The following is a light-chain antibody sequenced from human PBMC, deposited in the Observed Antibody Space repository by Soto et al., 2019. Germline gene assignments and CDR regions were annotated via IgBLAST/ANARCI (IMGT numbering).Light chain of an antibody. CDR3: QQLNSDPPIT. CDR1: QGISTY. V-gene: IGKV1-9*01. J-gene: IGKJ5*01. Sequence: IQLTQSPSSLSASVGDRVTITCRASQGISTYLDWYQQKPWRAPKLLIYTASTLQSGVPSRFSGRGSGTDFTLTISSLQPEDFATYYCQQLNSDPPITFGQGTRLEI. CDR2: TAS.